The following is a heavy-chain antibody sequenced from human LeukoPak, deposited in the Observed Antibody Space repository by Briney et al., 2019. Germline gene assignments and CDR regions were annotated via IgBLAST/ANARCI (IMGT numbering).Heavy chain of an antibody. Sequence: GGSLRLSCAASGFTFSSYAMHWVRQAPGKGLEWVAVISFDGTNEYYADSVKGRFTISRDNAKNSLYLQMNSLRAEDTAVYYCARVGDKYYYDSSGYSYYYGMDVWGQGTTVTVSS. CDR2: ISFDGTNE. V-gene: IGHV3-30*04. D-gene: IGHD3-22*01. CDR3: ARVGDKYYYDSSGYSYYYGMDV. J-gene: IGHJ6*02. CDR1: GFTFSSYA.